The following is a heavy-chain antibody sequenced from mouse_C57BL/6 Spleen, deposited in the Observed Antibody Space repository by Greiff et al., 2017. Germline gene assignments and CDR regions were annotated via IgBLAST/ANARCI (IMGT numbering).Heavy chain of an antibody. CDR1: GYTFTSYW. CDR3: ARSIYDGYYEGAMDY. J-gene: IGHJ4*01. D-gene: IGHD2-3*01. V-gene: IGHV1-64*01. Sequence: QVQLQQPGAELVKPGASVKLSCKASGYTFTSYWMHWVKQRPGQGLEWIGMIHPNSGSTNYNEKFKSKATLTVDKSSSTAYMQLSSLTSEDSAVYYCARSIYDGYYEGAMDYWGQGTSGTVSS. CDR2: IHPNSGST.